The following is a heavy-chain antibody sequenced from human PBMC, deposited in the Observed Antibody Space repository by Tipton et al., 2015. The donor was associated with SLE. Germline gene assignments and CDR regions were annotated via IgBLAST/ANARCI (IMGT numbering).Heavy chain of an antibody. CDR2: INHSGST. V-gene: IGHV4-34*01. Sequence: TLSLTCAVYGGSFSGYYRSWIRQPPGKGLEWIGEINHSGSTNYNPSLKSRVTISVDTSKNQFSLKLSSVTAADTAVYYCARHPTSFAYDSSGLDYWGQGTLVAVSS. CDR1: GGSFSGYY. D-gene: IGHD3-22*01. CDR3: ARHPTSFAYDSSGLDY. J-gene: IGHJ4*02.